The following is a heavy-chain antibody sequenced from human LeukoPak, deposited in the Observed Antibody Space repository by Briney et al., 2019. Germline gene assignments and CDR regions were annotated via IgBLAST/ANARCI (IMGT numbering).Heavy chain of an antibody. V-gene: IGHV3-11*04. CDR2: ISSSGSFI. CDR3: ARAGGGGYNYGLDY. Sequence: PGGSLRLSCAASTFTFSDYYMSWIRQAPGKGLEWVSHISSSGSFIYYADSVKDRFTISRDNAKNSLDLQTNSLRDVDTAIYYCARAGGGGYNYGLDYWGQGILVAVSS. D-gene: IGHD5-18*01. J-gene: IGHJ4*02. CDR1: TFTFSDYY.